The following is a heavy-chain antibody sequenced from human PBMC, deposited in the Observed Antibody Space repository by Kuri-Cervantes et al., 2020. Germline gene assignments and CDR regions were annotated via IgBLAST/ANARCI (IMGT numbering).Heavy chain of an antibody. CDR2: ISAYNGNT. CDR1: GYTFTSYG. Sequence: GGSLRLSCKASGYTFTSYGISWVRQAPGQGLEWMGWISAYNGNTNYAQKLQGRVTMTTDTSTSTAYMELRSLRSDDTAVYYCARAAGRYYDILTGYYARYFDYWGQGTLVTVSS. D-gene: IGHD3-9*01. V-gene: IGHV1-18*01. CDR3: ARAAGRYYDILTGYYARYFDY. J-gene: IGHJ4*02.